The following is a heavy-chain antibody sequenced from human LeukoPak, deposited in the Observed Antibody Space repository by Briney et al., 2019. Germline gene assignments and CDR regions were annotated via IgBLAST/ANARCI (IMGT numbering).Heavy chain of an antibody. CDR2: IGPAGDT. V-gene: IGHV3-13*01. Sequence: GGSLRLSCAASGFTFSSYDMHWVRQATGKGLGWVSAIGPAGDTYYPGSVKGRFTISRENAKNSLYLQMNSLRAGDTAVYYCARAVSSGWYGDWGQGTLVTVSS. D-gene: IGHD6-19*01. CDR1: GFTFSSYD. J-gene: IGHJ4*02. CDR3: ARAVSSGWYGD.